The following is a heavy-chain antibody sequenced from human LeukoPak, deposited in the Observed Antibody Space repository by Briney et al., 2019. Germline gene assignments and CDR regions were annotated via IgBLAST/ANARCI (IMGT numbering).Heavy chain of an antibody. Sequence: GGSLRLSCAASGFTFGSYAMNWVRQAPGRGLEWVSSLPSGGGPSYADSVKGRFTVSRDNSKNTLYLQMNSLRADDTAVYYCAKTITPITTNWDNSLGVFDVWGQGTVVTFSS. J-gene: IGHJ3*01. V-gene: IGHV3-23*01. D-gene: IGHD1-1*01. CDR2: LPSGGGP. CDR1: GFTFGSYA. CDR3: AKTITPITTNWDNSLGVFDV.